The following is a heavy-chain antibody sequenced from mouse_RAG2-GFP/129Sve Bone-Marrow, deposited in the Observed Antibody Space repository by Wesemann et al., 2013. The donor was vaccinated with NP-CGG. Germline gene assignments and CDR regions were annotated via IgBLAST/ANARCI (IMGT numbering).Heavy chain of an antibody. Sequence: EYAGYISYSGSTYYNPSLKSRISITRDTSKNQYYLQLNSVTTEDTATYYCARFGTTVKDAMDYWGSREPQSPSPQ. V-gene: IGHV3-8*02. D-gene: IGHD1-1*01. J-gene: IGHJ4*01. CDR3: ARFGTTVKDAMDY. CDR2: ISYSGST.